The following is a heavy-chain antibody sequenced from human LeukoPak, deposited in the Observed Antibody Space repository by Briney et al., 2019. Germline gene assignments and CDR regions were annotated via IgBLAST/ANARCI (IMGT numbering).Heavy chain of an antibody. V-gene: IGHV4-59*08. CDR3: ARPSIPSAAASALDI. CDR2: IYYTGST. J-gene: IGHJ3*02. Sequence: SETLSLTCSVSGGSIGTYYWTWTRQPPGKGLEWIGYIYYTGSTNYSPSLKSRASMSVDTSKNQVSLKMTSVTAADTAVYYCARPSIPSAAASALDIWGQGTMVTVSS. D-gene: IGHD2-2*01. CDR1: GGSIGTYY.